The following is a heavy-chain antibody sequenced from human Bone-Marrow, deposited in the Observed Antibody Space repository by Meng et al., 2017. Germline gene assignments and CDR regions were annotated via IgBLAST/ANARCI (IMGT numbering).Heavy chain of an antibody. J-gene: IGHJ4*02. Sequence: QVQLVQSGAEVKKPGASVTLSRKASGYTSTNYDINWVRQATGQGLEWMGWMNPNSGNTGYAQKFQGRVTMTRSTSTSTAHMELSSLRSEDTAVYYCARMRSGYDIEYWGQGTLVTVSS. CDR1: GYTSTNYD. CDR3: ARMRSGYDIEY. V-gene: IGHV1-8*01. CDR2: MNPNSGNT. D-gene: IGHD3-3*01.